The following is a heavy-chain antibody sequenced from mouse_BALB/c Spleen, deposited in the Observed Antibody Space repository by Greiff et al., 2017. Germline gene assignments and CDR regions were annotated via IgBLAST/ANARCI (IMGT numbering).Heavy chain of an antibody. CDR1: GYTFTSYW. CDR3: AIYYGNYDGFAY. J-gene: IGHJ3*01. CDR2: INPSTGYT. D-gene: IGHD2-1*01. V-gene: IGHV1-7*01. Sequence: VKLVESGAELAKPGASVKMSCKASGYTFTSYWMHWVKQRPGQGLEWIGYINPSTGYTEYNQKFKDKATLTADKSSSTAYMQLSSLTSEDSAVYYCAIYYGNYDGFAYWGQGTLVTVSA.